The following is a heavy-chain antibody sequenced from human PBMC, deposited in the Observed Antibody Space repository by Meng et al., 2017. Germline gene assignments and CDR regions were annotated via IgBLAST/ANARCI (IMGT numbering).Heavy chain of an antibody. CDR1: GYSFTSYW. V-gene: IGHV1-69*05. CDR2: IIPIFGTA. D-gene: IGHD4/OR15-4a*01. Sequence: SVKVSCKGSGYSFTSYWISWVRQAPGQGLEWMGGIIPIFGTANYAQKFQGRVTITTDESTSTAYMELSSLRSEDTAVYYCARVDGGRYGTKGYYYGMDVWGQGTTVTVSS. J-gene: IGHJ6*02. CDR3: ARVDGGRYGTKGYYYGMDV.